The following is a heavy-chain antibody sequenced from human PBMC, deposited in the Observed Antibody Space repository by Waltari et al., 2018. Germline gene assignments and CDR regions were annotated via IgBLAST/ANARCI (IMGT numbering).Heavy chain of an antibody. CDR3: VSNSGYYLDY. CDR2: VCSRGSTE. V-gene: IGHV3-48*03. J-gene: IGHJ4*02. CDR1: GFNFRNYE. D-gene: IGHD5-12*01. Sequence: EVQLVESGGGLVQPGGSLRLSCAASGFNFRNYEMNWVRQAPGKGLEWMSYVCSRGSTEHCIDAVKGRVTSDRVNAKNSVYVQMNSLIAEDTAVYYCVSNSGYYLDYWGQGTLVTVSS.